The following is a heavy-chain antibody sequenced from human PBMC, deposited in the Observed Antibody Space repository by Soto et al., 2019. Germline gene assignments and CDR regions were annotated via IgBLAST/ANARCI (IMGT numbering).Heavy chain of an antibody. CDR2: IYVTGAV. CDR3: AQLRIASNNSRWFDP. CDR1: GAALNSGYCY. D-gene: IGHD1-20*01. J-gene: IGHJ5*02. Sequence: SDTLSLTCSVFGAALNSGYCYWSWIRLVTGKGLEWLGHIYVTGAVDYNPSLRDRTTISQDTSERQVSLKLRLVTAAGTAVDYCAQLRIASNNSRWFDPWGQATLVTVSS. V-gene: IGHV4-31*03.